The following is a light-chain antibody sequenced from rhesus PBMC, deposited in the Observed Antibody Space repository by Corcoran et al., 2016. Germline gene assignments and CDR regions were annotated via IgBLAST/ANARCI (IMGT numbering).Light chain of an antibody. V-gene: IGKV1-22*01. J-gene: IGKJ4*01. Sequence: DIQMTQSPSSLSASVGDTVTITCRTSQGVSSWLAWYQQKPGKAPKLLIYKESSLQSGVPARFSGSGSGTDCTITISSLQSEDFATYYCQQYSSRRTFGGGTKVEVK. CDR3: QQYSSRRT. CDR1: QGVSSW. CDR2: KES.